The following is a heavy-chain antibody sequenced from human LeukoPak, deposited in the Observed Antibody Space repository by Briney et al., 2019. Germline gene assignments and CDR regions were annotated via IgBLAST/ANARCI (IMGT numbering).Heavy chain of an antibody. CDR1: GFTFSSYG. CDR2: ISYDGSNK. J-gene: IGHJ4*02. V-gene: IGHV3-30*18. Sequence: GGSLRLSCAASGFTFSSYGMHWVRQAPGKGLEWVAVISYDGSNKYYADSVKGRFTISRDNSKNTLYLQMSSLRAEDTAVYYCAKDVRRYCSGGSCYSVDYWGQGTLVTVSS. CDR3: AKDVRRYCSGGSCYSVDY. D-gene: IGHD2-15*01.